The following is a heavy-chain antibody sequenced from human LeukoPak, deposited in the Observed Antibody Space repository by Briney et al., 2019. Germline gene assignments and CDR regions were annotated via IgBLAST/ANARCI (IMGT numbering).Heavy chain of an antibody. V-gene: IGHV1-18*01. J-gene: IGHJ6*03. CDR2: ISAYNGNT. CDR1: GYTFTSYG. CDR3: ARGVLLWFGELNYYMDV. D-gene: IGHD3-10*01. Sequence: ASVKVSCKASGYTFTSYGISWVRQAPGQGLEWMGWISAYNGNTNYAQKLQGRVTMTTDTSTSTAYMELRSLRSDDTAVYYCARGVLLWFGELNYYMDVWGKGTTVTVSS.